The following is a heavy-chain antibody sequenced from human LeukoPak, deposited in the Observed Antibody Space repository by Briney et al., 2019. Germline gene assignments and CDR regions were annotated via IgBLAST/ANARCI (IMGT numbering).Heavy chain of an antibody. CDR1: GITFSRKS. J-gene: IGHJ4*02. V-gene: IGHV3-48*01. D-gene: IGHD2-2*01. Sequence: GGSLRLSCAASGITFSRKSMNWVRQAPGKGLEWVSYISINSSTIYYADSVKGRFTISRDNAKSSLYLQTNSLRGDDTAVYYCATLGYCSSTICHDYWGQGTLVTVSS. CDR3: ATLGYCSSTICHDY. CDR2: ISINSSTI.